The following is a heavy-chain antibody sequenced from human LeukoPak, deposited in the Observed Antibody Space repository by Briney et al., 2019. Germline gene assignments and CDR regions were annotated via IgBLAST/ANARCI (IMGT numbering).Heavy chain of an antibody. Sequence: GESLKISCKGSGYSFTTYWIIWVRQVAGKGLQWMGRIDPSDSYTNYSPSVQGHVTISTDKSINTAYLQWSSLKASDTATYYCARQEYCSGASCYTWFDPWGQGTLVTVSS. V-gene: IGHV5-10-1*01. J-gene: IGHJ5*02. CDR1: GYSFTTYW. CDR2: IDPSDSYT. CDR3: ARQEYCSGASCYTWFDP. D-gene: IGHD2-15*01.